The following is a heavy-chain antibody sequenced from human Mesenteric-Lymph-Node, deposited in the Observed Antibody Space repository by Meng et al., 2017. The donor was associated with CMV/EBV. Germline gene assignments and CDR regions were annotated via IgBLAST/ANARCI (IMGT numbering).Heavy chain of an antibody. CDR2: IYHSGST. CDR3: ARVRGSSVVDY. Sequence: SETLSLTCTVSGGSISSYYWTWIRQPPGKGLEWIGYIYHSGSTNYNPSLKSRVTMSVDTSKNQFSLNLRSVTAADTAMYYCARVRGSSVVDYWGQGTLVTVSS. J-gene: IGHJ4*01. CDR1: GGSISSYY. V-gene: IGHV4-59*01. D-gene: IGHD6-6*01.